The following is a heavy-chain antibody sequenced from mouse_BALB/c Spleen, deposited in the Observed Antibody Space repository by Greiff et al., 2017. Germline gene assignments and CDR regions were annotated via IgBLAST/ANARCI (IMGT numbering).Heavy chain of an antibody. V-gene: IGHV3-2*02. Sequence: EVKLMESGPGLVKPSQSLSLTCTVTGYSITSDYAWNWIRQFPGNKLEWMGYISYSGSTSYNPSLKSRISITRDTSKNQFFLQLNSVTTEDTATYYCARGLVWPDYWGQGTTLTVSS. CDR1: GYSITSDYA. CDR2: ISYSGST. D-gene: IGHD2-10*02. J-gene: IGHJ2*01. CDR3: ARGLVWPDY.